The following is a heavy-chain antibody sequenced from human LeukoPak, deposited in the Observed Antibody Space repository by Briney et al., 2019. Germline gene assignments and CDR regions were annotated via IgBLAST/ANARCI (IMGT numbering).Heavy chain of an antibody. J-gene: IGHJ3*02. CDR1: DDSISDYY. CDR3: ARRAGYSGYDLIAFDI. CDR2: IYYSGST. V-gene: IGHV4-59*08. Sequence: PSETLSLTCTVSDDSISDYYRGWIRQPPGKGLEWIGYIYYSGSTNYNPSLKSRVTISVDTSKNQFSLKLSSVTAADTAVYYCARRAGYSGYDLIAFDIWGQGTMVTVSS. D-gene: IGHD5-12*01.